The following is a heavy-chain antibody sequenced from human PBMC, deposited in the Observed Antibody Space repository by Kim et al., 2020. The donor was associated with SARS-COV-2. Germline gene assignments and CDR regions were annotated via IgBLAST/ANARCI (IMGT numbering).Heavy chain of an antibody. J-gene: IGHJ4*02. V-gene: IGHV3-30*07. CDR3: ARDSGTGTTRGYFDY. Sequence: DSVKGRFPITRDKSKHTLYRQMNSLRAEDTAVYYCARDSGTGTTRGYFDYWGQGTLVTVSS. D-gene: IGHD1-7*01.